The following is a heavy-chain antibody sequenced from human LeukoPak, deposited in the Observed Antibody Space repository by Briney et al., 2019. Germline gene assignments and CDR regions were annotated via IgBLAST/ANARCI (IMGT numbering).Heavy chain of an antibody. J-gene: IGHJ4*02. D-gene: IGHD3-3*01. CDR3: ARVFLERLTSGYFDN. V-gene: IGHV3-30-3*01. CDR2: ISYDGRQK. CDR1: GFTFSEYA. Sequence: PGRSLRLSCAASGFTFSEYAMHWVRQAPEKGLEWVAVISYDGRQKYYGDSVKGRFTISRDNPKNTLYLQMNSLRDDDTAVYYCARVFLERLTSGYFDNWGQGTLVTVSS.